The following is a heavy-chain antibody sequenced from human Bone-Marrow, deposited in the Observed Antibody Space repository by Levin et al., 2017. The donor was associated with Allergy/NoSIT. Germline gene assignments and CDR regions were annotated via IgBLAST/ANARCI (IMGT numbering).Heavy chain of an antibody. Sequence: GGSLRLSCTASGFKFSAYGMHWVRQAPGKGPEWVSLISSDGRDKYYVDSVRGRFSISRDTSKNIFYLQMNNLRVEDTAVYFCARGGYSTGWPPLDIWGQGTTVSVS. V-gene: IGHV3-33*01. CDR3: ARGGYSTGWPPLDI. D-gene: IGHD6-25*01. J-gene: IGHJ6*02. CDR2: ISSDGRDK. CDR1: GFKFSAYG.